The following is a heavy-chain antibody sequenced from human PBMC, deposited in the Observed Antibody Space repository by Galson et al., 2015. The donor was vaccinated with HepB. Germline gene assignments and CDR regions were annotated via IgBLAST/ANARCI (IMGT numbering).Heavy chain of an antibody. CDR1: GDSVSSRTAS. V-gene: IGHV6-1*01. J-gene: IGHJ4*02. D-gene: IGHD1-1*01. CDR3: ARACTSRPSTRQTDHFDY. Sequence: CAISGDSVSSRTASWNWIRQSPSRGLERLGRTYYRSQWYSEYSASVRGRMTISPDTSENQFSLHLSSVTPEDTAIYFCARACTSRPSTRQTDHFDYWGQGTLVTVSS. CDR2: TYYRSQWYS.